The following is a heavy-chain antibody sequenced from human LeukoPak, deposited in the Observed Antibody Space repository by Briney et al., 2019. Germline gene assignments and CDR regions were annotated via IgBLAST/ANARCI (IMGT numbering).Heavy chain of an antibody. V-gene: IGHV3-11*04. Sequence: GGSLRLSCEASGFSFSNYFMSWIRQAPGKGLEWVSYITNSGRSTNHADAVKGRFTISRDNAKKSVYLDMTDLRVEDTAVYYCAREASGNYHVLDSWGQGTLVTVSS. CDR1: GFSFSNYF. J-gene: IGHJ4*02. CDR3: AREASGNYHVLDS. D-gene: IGHD1-26*01. CDR2: ITNSGRST.